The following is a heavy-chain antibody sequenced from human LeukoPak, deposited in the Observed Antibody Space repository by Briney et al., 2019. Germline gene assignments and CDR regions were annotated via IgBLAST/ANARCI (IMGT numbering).Heavy chain of an antibody. CDR1: GYTFTGYY. CDR2: INPDSGDT. J-gene: IGHJ1*01. D-gene: IGHD3-22*01. CDR3: ARGSYDSSDFEYFQH. V-gene: IGHV1-2*02. Sequence: ASVKVSCKASGYTFTGYYIHWVRQAPGQGLEWMGWINPDSGDTNYAQRFQGRATMTRDTSISTAYMEKRRLTSDDTPVYYCARGSYDSSDFEYFQHWGQGTLVTVSS.